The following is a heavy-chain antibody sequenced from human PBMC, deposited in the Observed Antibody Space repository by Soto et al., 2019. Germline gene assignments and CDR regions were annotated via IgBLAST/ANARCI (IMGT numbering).Heavy chain of an antibody. Sequence: PGESLKISCKGPGYSFTSDWIGWVRELPGKGLEGMGIIYPGDSDTRYSPSFQGQVTISADKYISTAYLQWSSLKASDTAMYYCARLGADCSSTSCYNYYYYYGMDVWGQGTTVTVSS. CDR2: IYPGDSDT. D-gene: IGHD2-2*02. V-gene: IGHV5-51*01. CDR3: ARLGADCSSTSCYNYYYYYGMDV. CDR1: GYSFTSDW. J-gene: IGHJ6*02.